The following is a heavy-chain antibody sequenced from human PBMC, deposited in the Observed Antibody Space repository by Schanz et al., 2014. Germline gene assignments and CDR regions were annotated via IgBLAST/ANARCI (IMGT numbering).Heavy chain of an antibody. CDR1: GFTFRSYA. CDR3: AKDHAGSDILTALGN. J-gene: IGHJ4*02. Sequence: EAQLLESGGGLVQPGGSLRLSCIGSGFTFRSYALGWVRQAPGKGLEWVSLVSASGGGPFYADSVKGRFTISRDNSKNTLYLQMNSLRAEDTAVYYCAKDHAGSDILTALGNWGQGTLVTVSS. CDR2: VSASGGGP. D-gene: IGHD3-9*01. V-gene: IGHV3-23*01.